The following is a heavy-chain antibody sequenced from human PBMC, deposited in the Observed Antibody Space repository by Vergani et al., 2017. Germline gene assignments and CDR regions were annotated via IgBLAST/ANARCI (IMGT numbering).Heavy chain of an antibody. V-gene: IGHV3-7*01. CDR3: ARPSAPGDYDALDI. CDR1: EYSFGNYW. D-gene: IGHD4-17*01. J-gene: IGHJ3*02. Sequence: EVELVQSGPEMRKPGESLKISCKGSEYSFGNYWIGWVRQMPGKGLEWVANIKQDGSEKYYVDSVRGRFTISRDNAKNSLYLQMNSLRAEDTAVYHCARPSAPGDYDALDIWGQGTMVTVSS. CDR2: IKQDGSEK.